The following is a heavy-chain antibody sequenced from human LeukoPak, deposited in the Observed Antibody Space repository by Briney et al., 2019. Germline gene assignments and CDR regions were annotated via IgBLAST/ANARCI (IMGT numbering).Heavy chain of an antibody. CDR2: IYYSGST. Sequence: KTSETLSLTCTVSGGSISSYYSSWIRQPPGKGLEWIGYIYYSGSTNYNPSLKSRVTISVDTSKNQFSLKLSSVTAADTAVYYCARHVGHPPNWFDSWGQGTLVTVSS. J-gene: IGHJ5*01. CDR1: GGSISSYY. CDR3: ARHVGHPPNWFDS. V-gene: IGHV4-59*08.